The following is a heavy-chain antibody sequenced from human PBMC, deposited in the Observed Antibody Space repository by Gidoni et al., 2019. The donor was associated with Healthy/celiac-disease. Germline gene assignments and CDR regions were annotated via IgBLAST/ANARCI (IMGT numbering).Heavy chain of an antibody. CDR2: IKSKTDGGTT. Sequence: EVQLVASGGGLVKPGGSLRLPCAASGFTFRNAWMHWVRQAQGKGLEWVGRIKSKTDGGTTDYAAPVKGRFTISRDDSKNTLYLQMNSLKTEDTAVYYCTTDYGDIYAFDIWGQGTMVTVSS. CDR3: TTDYGDIYAFDI. J-gene: IGHJ3*02. V-gene: IGHV3-15*07. CDR1: GFTFRNAW. D-gene: IGHD4-17*01.